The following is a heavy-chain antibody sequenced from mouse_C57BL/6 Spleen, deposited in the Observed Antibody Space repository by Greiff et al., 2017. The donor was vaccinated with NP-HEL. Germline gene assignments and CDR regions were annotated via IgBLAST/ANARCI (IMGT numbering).Heavy chain of an antibody. J-gene: IGHJ1*03. CDR2: INPYNGGT. CDR3: ASGGKRYFDV. CDR1: GYTFTDYY. Sequence: VQLKQSGPVLVKPGASVKMSCKASGYTFTDYYMNWVKQSHGKSLEWIGVINPYNGGTSYNQKFKGKATLTVDKSSSTAYMELNSLTSEDSAVYYCASGGKRYFDVWGTGTTVTVSS. V-gene: IGHV1-19*01.